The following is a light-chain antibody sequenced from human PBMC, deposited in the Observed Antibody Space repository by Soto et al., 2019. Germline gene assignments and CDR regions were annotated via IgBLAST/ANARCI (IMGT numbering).Light chain of an antibody. CDR2: KAS. CDR3: QHYNSYSEA. Sequence: DIHMTQSPSSVSASVGYIFTISCRASEDINSRLAWYQQKQGKAPKLLIYKASTLKSGVPSRLRGSGYGTELTITISSMQTDDFETYYCQHYNSYSEAFGHGTKVDIK. CDR1: EDINSR. V-gene: IGKV1-5*03. J-gene: IGKJ1*01.